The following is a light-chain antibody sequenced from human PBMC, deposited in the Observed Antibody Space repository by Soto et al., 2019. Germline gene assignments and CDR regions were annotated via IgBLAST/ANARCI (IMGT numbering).Light chain of an antibody. V-gene: IGKV3-11*01. J-gene: IGKJ5*01. CDR3: QQRLNWPPIT. CDR2: DAS. CDR1: QSVSRY. Sequence: EIVLTQSPGTLSLSPGERATLSCRASQSVSRYLAWYQQKPGQAPRLLIYDASNRATGIPARFSGSGSGTDFTLTISSLEPEDFAVYYCQQRLNWPPITFGQGTRLEMK.